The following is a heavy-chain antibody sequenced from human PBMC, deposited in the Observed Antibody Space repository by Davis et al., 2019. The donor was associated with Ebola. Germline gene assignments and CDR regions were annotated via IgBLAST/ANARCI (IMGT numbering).Heavy chain of an antibody. CDR1: GFTFSTYV. D-gene: IGHD4-17*01. Sequence: GESLKISCAASGFTFSTYVMSWVRQAPGKGLEWVSAISGSGEKIYYADSVKGRFTISRDNSKSTLYVQMNSLRDEDTAVYYCARVRNGDYHYWGQGTLVTVSS. CDR3: ARVRNGDYHY. V-gene: IGHV3-23*01. J-gene: IGHJ4*02. CDR2: ISGSGEKI.